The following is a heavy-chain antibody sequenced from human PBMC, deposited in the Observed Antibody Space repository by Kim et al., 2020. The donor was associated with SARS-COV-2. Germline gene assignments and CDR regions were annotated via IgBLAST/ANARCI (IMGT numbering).Heavy chain of an antibody. CDR3: ARRAMTGYYDY. Sequence: SETLSLTCTVSGGSISSYYWSWIRQPPGKGLEWIGYIYYSGSTNYNPSLKSRVTIPVDTSKNQFSLKLSSVTAADTAVYYCARRAMTGYYDYWGQGTLVTVSS. D-gene: IGHD3-9*01. J-gene: IGHJ4*02. V-gene: IGHV4-59*01. CDR1: GGSISSYY. CDR2: IYYSGST.